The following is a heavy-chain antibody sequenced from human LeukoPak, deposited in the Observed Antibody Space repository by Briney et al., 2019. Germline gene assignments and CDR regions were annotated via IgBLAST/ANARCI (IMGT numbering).Heavy chain of an antibody. CDR1: GSTFSSYS. V-gene: IGHV3-21*01. CDR2: ISGSSTFI. D-gene: IGHD3-10*01. CDR3: AGMRGGTASYILTP. Sequence: GGSLRLSCVASGSTFSSYSMHWVRQAPGTGLEWVSSISGSSTFIYYADSVKGRFTISRDNAKNSLYLQMDSLRAHDTAVYYCAGMRGGTASYILTPWGQGPLVTVSS. J-gene: IGHJ1*01.